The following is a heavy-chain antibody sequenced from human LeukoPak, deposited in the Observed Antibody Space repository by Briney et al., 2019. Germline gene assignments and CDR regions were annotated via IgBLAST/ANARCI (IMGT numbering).Heavy chain of an antibody. V-gene: IGHV4-4*09. CDR3: ARGGSRVFDF. J-gene: IGHJ4*02. D-gene: IGHD2-2*01. Sequence: SETLSLTCTVSGGSISSYFWSWIRQPPGKELEWIGYIYSSGSTSYNPSLKSRVTISVDTSKNQFSLKLTSVTAADTAVYYCARGGSRVFDFWGQGTLLTVSS. CDR2: IYSSGST. CDR1: GGSISSYF.